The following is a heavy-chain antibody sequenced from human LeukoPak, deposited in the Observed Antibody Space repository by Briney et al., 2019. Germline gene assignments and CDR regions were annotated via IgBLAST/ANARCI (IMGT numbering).Heavy chain of an antibody. J-gene: IGHJ6*02. D-gene: IGHD3-10*01. CDR2: IGWNSARP. CDR3: GKDIAAGGMEV. Sequence: GGSLRLSCEGSGFTFSNYWMTWVRQAPGKGLEGVSGIGWNSARPSYADAVRGRFTISRDNAKNSLYLQMNSLSAEDTALYYCGKDIAAGGMEVWGQGNTVTVSS. CDR1: GFTFSNYW. V-gene: IGHV3-9*01.